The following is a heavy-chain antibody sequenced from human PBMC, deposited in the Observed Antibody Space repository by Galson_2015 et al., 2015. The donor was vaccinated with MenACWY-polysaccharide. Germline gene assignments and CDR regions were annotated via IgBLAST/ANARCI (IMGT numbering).Heavy chain of an antibody. CDR1: GDSISSGYY. D-gene: IGHD4-23*01. Sequence: SETLSLTCNVSGDSISSGYYSGWIRQPPGKGLEWIGSIFHSGSTYRNPSLGSRLIISIDSSKNQLSLMLTSVTAADTAVYYCTSGRLRWYPFDYWGQGTLVTVSS. V-gene: IGHV4-38-2*02. CDR2: IFHSGST. CDR3: TSGRLRWYPFDY. J-gene: IGHJ4*02.